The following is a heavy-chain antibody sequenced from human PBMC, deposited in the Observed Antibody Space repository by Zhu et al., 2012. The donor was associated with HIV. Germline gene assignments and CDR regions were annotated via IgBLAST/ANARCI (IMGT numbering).Heavy chain of an antibody. V-gene: IGHV4-4*09. Sequence: QVQLQESGPGLVKPSETLSLTCTVSGGSISSYYWSWIRQPPGKGLEWIGHIYTSGSTNYNPSLKSRVTISVDTSKNQFSLKLSSVTAADTAVYYCARGVGADYWGQGTLVTISS. CDR3: ARGVGADY. D-gene: IGHD3-16*01. CDR1: GGSISSYY. CDR2: IYTSGST. J-gene: IGHJ4*02.